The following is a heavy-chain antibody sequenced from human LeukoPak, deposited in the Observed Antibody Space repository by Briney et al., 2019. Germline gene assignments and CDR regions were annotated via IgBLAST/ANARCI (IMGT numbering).Heavy chain of an antibody. D-gene: IGHD6-13*01. J-gene: IGHJ6*03. CDR1: GFTFSSYA. CDR2: ISYDGSNK. V-gene: IGHV3-30*04. CDR3: ARDPCQLVCYYYYMDV. Sequence: GGSLRLSCAASGFTFSSYAMSWVRQAPGKGLQWVAVISYDGSNKYYADSVKGRFTISRDNSKNTLYLQMNSLRAENTAVYYCARDPCQLVCYYYYMDVWGKGTTVTVSS.